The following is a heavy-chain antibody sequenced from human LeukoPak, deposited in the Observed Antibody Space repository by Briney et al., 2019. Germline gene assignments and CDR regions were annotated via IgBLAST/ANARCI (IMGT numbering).Heavy chain of an antibody. V-gene: IGHV3-21*01. J-gene: IGHJ4*02. CDR1: GFTFSSYS. Sequence: GGSLRLSCAASGFTFSSYSMNWVRQAPGKGLEWVSSISSSSSYIYYADSVKGRFTISRDNAKNSLYLQMNSLRAEDTAVYYCARDAGITMVRGAFDYWGQGTLVTVSS. CDR3: ARDAGITMVRGAFDY. CDR2: ISSSSSYI. D-gene: IGHD3-10*01.